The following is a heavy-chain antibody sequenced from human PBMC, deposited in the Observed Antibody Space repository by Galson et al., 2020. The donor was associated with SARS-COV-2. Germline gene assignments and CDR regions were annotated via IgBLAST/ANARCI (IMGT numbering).Heavy chain of an antibody. J-gene: IGHJ4*02. Sequence: GGSLRLSCAASGFSFSTNAMNWVRQAPGKGLEYISYINSGGNIAYYADSVKGRFTISRDNAKNTLYLQMNSLRAEDTAIYYCTRDLWGGASPSDDWGQGTLVTVSS. V-gene: IGHV3-48*03. CDR2: INSGGNIA. CDR3: TRDLWGGASPSDD. CDR1: GFSFSTNA. D-gene: IGHD3-16*01.